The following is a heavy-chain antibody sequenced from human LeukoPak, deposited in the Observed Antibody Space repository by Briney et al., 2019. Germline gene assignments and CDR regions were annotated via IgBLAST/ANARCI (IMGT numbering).Heavy chain of an antibody. D-gene: IGHD6-19*01. CDR3: ARGRAVAANLDFDY. Sequence: GGSLRLSCAASGFTFSSYEMNWVRQAPGMGLEWVSYISSSGSTIYYADSVKGRFTISRDNAKNSLYLQMNSLRAEDTAVYYCARGRAVAANLDFDYWGQGTLVTVSS. V-gene: IGHV3-48*03. J-gene: IGHJ4*02. CDR2: ISSSGSTI. CDR1: GFTFSSYE.